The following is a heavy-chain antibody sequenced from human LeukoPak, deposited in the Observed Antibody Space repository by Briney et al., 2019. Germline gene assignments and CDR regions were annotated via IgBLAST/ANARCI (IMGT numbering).Heavy chain of an antibody. V-gene: IGHV4-4*07. CDR1: GGSISSYY. D-gene: IGHD6-6*01. Sequence: SETLSLTCTVSGGSISSYYWSWIRQPAGKGLEWIGRIYTSGSTHYNPSLKSRVTMSVDTSKNQFSLKLSSVTAADTAVYYCARDTEYSSSSYYYYYYMDVWGKGTTVTVSS. CDR2: IYTSGST. J-gene: IGHJ6*03. CDR3: ARDTEYSSSSYYYYYYMDV.